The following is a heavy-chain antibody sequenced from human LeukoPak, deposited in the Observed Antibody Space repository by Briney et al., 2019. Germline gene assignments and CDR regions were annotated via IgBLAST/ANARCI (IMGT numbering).Heavy chain of an antibody. CDR1: GFTFSSYA. D-gene: IGHD1-20*01. CDR3: AREGYNWNDSRFYYYYYMDV. J-gene: IGHJ6*03. CDR2: ISGSGGST. V-gene: IGHV3-23*01. Sequence: GGSLRLSCAASGFTFSSYAMSWVRQAPGKGLEWVSAISGSGGSTYYADSVKGRFTISRDNAKNSLYLQMNSLRDEDTAVYYCAREGYNWNDSRFYYYYYMDVWGKGTTVTVSS.